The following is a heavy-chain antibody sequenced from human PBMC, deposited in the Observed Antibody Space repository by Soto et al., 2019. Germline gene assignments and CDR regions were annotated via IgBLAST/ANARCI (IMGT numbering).Heavy chain of an antibody. D-gene: IGHD5-18*01. Sequence: QVQLVQSGAEVKKPGSSVKVSCKASGGTFSSYTISWVRQAPGQGLEWMGRIIPILGIANYAQKFQGRVTITADKSXSXXYMELSSLRSEDTAVYYCARDLIGGYSYALTWFDPWGQGTLVTVSS. CDR1: GGTFSSYT. V-gene: IGHV1-69*08. CDR3: ARDLIGGYSYALTWFDP. CDR2: IIPILGIA. J-gene: IGHJ5*02.